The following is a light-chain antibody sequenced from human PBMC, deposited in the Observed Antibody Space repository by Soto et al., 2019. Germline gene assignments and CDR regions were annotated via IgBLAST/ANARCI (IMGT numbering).Light chain of an antibody. CDR1: QSVSSSY. Sequence: TVARGASQSVSSSYLAWYQQKPGQAPRLLIYGASSRATGIPDRFSGSGSGTDFTLTISRREPDDFAVYYCQQYGSSPYTFGPGTRLEIK. CDR2: GAS. V-gene: IGKV3-20*01. CDR3: QQYGSSPYT. J-gene: IGKJ5*01.